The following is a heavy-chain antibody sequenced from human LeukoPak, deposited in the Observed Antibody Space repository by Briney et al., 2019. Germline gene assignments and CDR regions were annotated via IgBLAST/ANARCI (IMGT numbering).Heavy chain of an antibody. CDR3: AKAKRDEIAAAGTIDY. CDR1: GFTFDDYA. Sequence: GGSLRLSCAASGFTFDDYAMHWVRQAPGKGLEWVSGISWNSGSIGYADSVKGRFTISRDNAKNSLYLQMNSLRAEDTALYYCAKAKRDEIAAAGTIDYWGQGTLVTVSS. CDR2: ISWNSGSI. D-gene: IGHD6-13*01. J-gene: IGHJ4*02. V-gene: IGHV3-9*01.